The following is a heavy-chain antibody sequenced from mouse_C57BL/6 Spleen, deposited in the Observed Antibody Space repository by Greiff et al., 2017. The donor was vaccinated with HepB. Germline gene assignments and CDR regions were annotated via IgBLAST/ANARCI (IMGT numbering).Heavy chain of an antibody. CDR2: ISSGSSTI. J-gene: IGHJ1*03. D-gene: IGHD1-1*01. Sequence: EVQLVESGGGLVKPGGSLKLSCAASGFTFSDYGMHWVRQAPEKGLEWVAYISSGSSTIYYADTVKGRFTISRDNAKNTLFLQMTSLRSEDTAMYYCARNPITTVVARYFDVWGTGTTVTVSS. CDR3: ARNPITTVVARYFDV. V-gene: IGHV5-17*01. CDR1: GFTFSDYG.